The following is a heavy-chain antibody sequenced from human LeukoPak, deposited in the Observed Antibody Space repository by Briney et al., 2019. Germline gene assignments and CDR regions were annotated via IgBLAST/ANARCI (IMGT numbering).Heavy chain of an antibody. D-gene: IGHD3-9*01. J-gene: IGHJ4*02. Sequence: GGSLRLSCAASGFAFRNYWMHWVRQGPGKGLLWVSRINRDGRATSYADSVKGRFTISRDNAKNTLYLQMNSLRAEDTAVYYCARDPYDILTGPYFDYWGQGSLVTVSS. CDR2: INRDGRAT. CDR3: ARDPYDILTGPYFDY. CDR1: GFAFRNYW. V-gene: IGHV3-74*01.